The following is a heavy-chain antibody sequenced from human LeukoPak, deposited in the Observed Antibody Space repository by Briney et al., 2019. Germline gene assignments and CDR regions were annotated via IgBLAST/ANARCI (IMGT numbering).Heavy chain of an antibody. CDR2: ISYCGST. CDR3: ARYIWGSYPTFEDY. D-gene: IGHD3-16*02. J-gene: IGHJ4*02. V-gene: IGHV4-59*01. Sequence: SGPTLVNXSETLSRTSTVSGDYFSSNYWSWGRHRPGKGLEWYGYISYCGSTNYNPSPKSRDTISIDTSQNQLSLKLTSVTAADTAVYYCARYIWGSYPTFEDYWGQGSLVTVSS. CDR1: GDYFSSNY.